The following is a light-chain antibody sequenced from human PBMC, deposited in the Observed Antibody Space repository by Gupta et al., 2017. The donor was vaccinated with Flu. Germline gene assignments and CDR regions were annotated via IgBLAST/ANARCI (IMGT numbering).Light chain of an antibody. J-gene: IGKJ2*01. Sequence: DIQMTESPFFRPASAGDRVTITCRATRSISSYLNWYQKRPGKAPKVMIYAASSLQSGVPSRCSGSGSGTDFTLTISSLLPEDFATYYCQQSYSAPRYTFGQGTKLEI. CDR3: QQSYSAPRYT. CDR2: AAS. CDR1: RSISSY. V-gene: IGKV1-39*01.